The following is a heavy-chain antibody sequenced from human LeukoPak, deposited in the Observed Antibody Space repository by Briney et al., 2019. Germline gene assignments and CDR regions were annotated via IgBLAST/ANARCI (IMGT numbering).Heavy chain of an antibody. CDR2: ISGSGYNI. Sequence: SGGSLRLSCAASGFIFSDYYMTWFRQIPGKGPEWVSYISGSGYNINYGDSVKGRVTSVRDNSKNTLYLQMNSLRAEDTAAYYCAKGPLLYDSSAYPIAYWGPGTLVTVSS. V-gene: IGHV3-11*01. D-gene: IGHD3-22*01. CDR1: GFIFSDYY. CDR3: AKGPLLYDSSAYPIAY. J-gene: IGHJ4*02.